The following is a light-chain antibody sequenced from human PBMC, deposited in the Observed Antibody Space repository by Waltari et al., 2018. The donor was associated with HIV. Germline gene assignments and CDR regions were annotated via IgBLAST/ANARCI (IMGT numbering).Light chain of an antibody. J-gene: IGLJ2*01. Sequence: QSALTQPASVSGSPGQSITLPCPGTSSDVGGYNLVSWYQQHPGKAPKLIIYEVSKRPSGVSNRFSGSKSGNTASLTISGLQAEDEADYYCCAYAGSTTYVIFGGGTKLTVL. CDR2: EVS. CDR3: CAYAGSTTYVI. CDR1: SSDVGGYNL. V-gene: IGLV2-23*02.